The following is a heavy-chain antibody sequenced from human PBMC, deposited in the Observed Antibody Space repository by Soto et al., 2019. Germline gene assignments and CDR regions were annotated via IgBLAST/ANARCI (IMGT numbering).Heavy chain of an antibody. J-gene: IGHJ2*01. CDR2: VNPKRGDA. Sequence: QVVLVQSGAEVKKPGDSVKVSCKSAGHKFTNYNIHWVRQAPVQGPEWMGRVNPKRGDAIYAQKFLGSVTMTRYMATTTAFLEVNRLKPDYTAVYFCARDPAPPCQYWYFDLWGRGTLVTVSS. CDR1: GHKFTNYN. CDR3: ARDPAPPCQYWYFDL. V-gene: IGHV1-2*04. D-gene: IGHD2-2*01.